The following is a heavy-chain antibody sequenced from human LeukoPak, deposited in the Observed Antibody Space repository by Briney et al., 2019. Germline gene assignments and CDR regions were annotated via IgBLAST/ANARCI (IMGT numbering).Heavy chain of an antibody. CDR3: ATLYCARAGCRNWNLDV. CDR1: GGSVTGHS. Sequence: PSETLSLTCRFIGGSVTGHSWTWIRQSPGKGLEWVGDIDYSGNTKENPSLKSRVSLSLDVPKNQFSLRLTSVTAADTAVYFCATLYCARAGCRNWNLDVWGTGTIVTVSS. D-gene: IGHD1-20*01. CDR2: IDYSGNT. V-gene: IGHV4-59*02. J-gene: IGHJ6*04.